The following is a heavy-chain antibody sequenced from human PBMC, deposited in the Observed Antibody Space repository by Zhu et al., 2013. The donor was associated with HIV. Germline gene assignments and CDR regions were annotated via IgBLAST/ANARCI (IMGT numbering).Heavy chain of an antibody. CDR3: AERIEGSSPFDI. J-gene: IGHJ3*02. Sequence: QVQLVQSGAEAKKPGVPVKVSCKASGYTFTGFYIHWVRQAPGQGLEWMGWMNPNTGDSNSVQIFQGRVTMTSDTSISTVYLELSSLRSDDTAVYYCAERIEGSSPFDIWGQGTMVTVS. CDR1: GYTFTGFY. CDR2: MNPNTGDS. V-gene: IGHV1-2*02.